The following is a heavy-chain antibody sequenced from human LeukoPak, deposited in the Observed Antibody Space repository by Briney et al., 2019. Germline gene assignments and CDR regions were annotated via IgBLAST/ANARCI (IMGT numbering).Heavy chain of an antibody. CDR2: TYYRSKWYN. J-gene: IGHJ4*02. CDR1: GDSVSNNSVA. CDR3: AREEGRNFGY. V-gene: IGHV6-1*01. Sequence: SQTLSLTCGISGDSVSNNSVAWNWIRQSPSRGLEWLGRTYYRSKWYNDYALSVKSRITINPDTSRNQFSLKLNSVTPEDTAVYYCAREEGRNFGYWGQGTLITVSS.